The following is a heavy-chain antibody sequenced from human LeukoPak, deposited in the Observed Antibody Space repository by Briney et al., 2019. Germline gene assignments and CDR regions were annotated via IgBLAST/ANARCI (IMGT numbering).Heavy chain of an antibody. Sequence: ASVKVSCKASRYTFTSYDINWVRQATGQGLEWMGWMNPNSGNTGYAQKFQGRVTMTRNTSISTAYMELSSLRSEDTAVYYCARGLAFGDNYYYYYYMDVWGKGTTVTVSS. CDR1: RYTFTSYD. J-gene: IGHJ6*03. V-gene: IGHV1-8*01. CDR2: MNPNSGNT. D-gene: IGHD3-16*01. CDR3: ARGLAFGDNYYYYYYMDV.